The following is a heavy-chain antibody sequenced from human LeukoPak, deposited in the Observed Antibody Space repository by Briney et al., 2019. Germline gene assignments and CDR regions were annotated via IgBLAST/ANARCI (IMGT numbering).Heavy chain of an antibody. CDR2: IYYRGST. CDR1: GGSISSTSYY. J-gene: IGHJ6*02. V-gene: IGHV4-39*07. Sequence: SETLSLTCTVSGGSISSTSYYWGWIRQPPGKGLEWIGSIYYRGSTYYNPSLKSRVTISVDTSKNQFSLKLSSVTAADTALYYCARGGFDGMDVWGQGTTVTVSS. CDR3: ARGGFDGMDV.